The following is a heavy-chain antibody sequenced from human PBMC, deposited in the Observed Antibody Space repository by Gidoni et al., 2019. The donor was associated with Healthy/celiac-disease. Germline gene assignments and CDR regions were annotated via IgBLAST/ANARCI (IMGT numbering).Heavy chain of an antibody. CDR1: GGNFSSYA. V-gene: IGHV1-69*01. Sequence: QVQLVQSGAEVKKPGSSVKVSCKASGGNFSSYAIRWVRQAPGQGLEWMGGIIPIFGTANYAQKFQGRVTITADESTSTAYMELSSLRSEDTAVYYCARGGQDIVVVPAATWDWFDPWGQGTLVTVSS. D-gene: IGHD2-2*01. CDR3: ARGGQDIVVVPAATWDWFDP. J-gene: IGHJ5*02. CDR2: IIPIFGTA.